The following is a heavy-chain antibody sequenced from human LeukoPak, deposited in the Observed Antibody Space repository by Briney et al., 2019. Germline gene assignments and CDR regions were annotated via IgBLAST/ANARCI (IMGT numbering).Heavy chain of an antibody. Sequence: LPGGSLRLSCAASGFTFSSYAMSWVRQAPGKGLEWVSAISGSGGSTYYADSVKGRFTISRDNSKNTLYLQMNSLRAEDTAVYYCAKQTISRERAYFDYWGQGTLVTVSS. CDR2: ISGSGGST. D-gene: IGHD1-1*01. V-gene: IGHV3-23*01. J-gene: IGHJ4*02. CDR1: GFTFSSYA. CDR3: AKQTISRERAYFDY.